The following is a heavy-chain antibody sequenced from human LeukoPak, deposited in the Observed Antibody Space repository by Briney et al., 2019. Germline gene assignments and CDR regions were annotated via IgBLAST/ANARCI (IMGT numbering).Heavy chain of an antibody. D-gene: IGHD1-1*01. CDR1: GFPFSDYS. J-gene: IGHJ4*02. Sequence: GGSLRLSCTASGFPFSDYSMNWVRQAPGKGLEWISYIGISSGNTKYADSVRGRFTISADSAKNSLYLQMNSLRVEDTAVYYCERDHNYAFDNWGQGTLVSVSS. CDR2: IGISSGNT. CDR3: ERDHNYAFDN. V-gene: IGHV3-48*04.